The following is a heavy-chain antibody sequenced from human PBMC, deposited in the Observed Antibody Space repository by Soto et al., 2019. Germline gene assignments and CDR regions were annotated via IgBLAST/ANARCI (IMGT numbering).Heavy chain of an antibody. CDR3: AKDKVRQQVGYYFGMDV. J-gene: IGHJ6*02. CDR2: ISHDGNNK. CDR1: EFIFSNYG. V-gene: IGHV3-30*18. D-gene: IGHD6-13*01. Sequence: QVQVVESGGGVVQPGRSLRLSCVASEFIFSNYGMHWVRQAPGKGLEWVTVISHDGNNKHYADSVKGRFTISRDNSKNTLYLQMNSLRIEDTAVYYCAKDKVRQQVGYYFGMDVWGRGTTVTVSS.